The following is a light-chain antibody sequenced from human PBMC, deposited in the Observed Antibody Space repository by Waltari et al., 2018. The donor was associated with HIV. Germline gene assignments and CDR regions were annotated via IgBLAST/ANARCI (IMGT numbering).Light chain of an antibody. CDR2: RNN. CDR1: NTHIGCNL. CDR3: AAWDDSLSGLI. V-gene: IGLV1-47*01. Sequence: QSVLTPAPSASGTPGQRATISCSGTNTHIGCNLVYWYQQVPEGAPKLLIYRNNQPPSGIPDRFSGSKSVTSASLAISRLRSEDEADYYCAAWDDSLSGLIFGGRTKLTVL. J-gene: IGLJ2*01.